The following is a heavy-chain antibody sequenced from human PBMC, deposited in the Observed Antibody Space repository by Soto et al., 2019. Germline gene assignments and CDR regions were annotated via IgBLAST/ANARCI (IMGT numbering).Heavy chain of an antibody. CDR3: ASRSSGWGFDY. V-gene: IGHV3-74*01. J-gene: IGHJ4*02. D-gene: IGHD6-19*01. Sequence: GGSLRLSCAASGFTFSSYWMHWVRQAPGKGLVWVSRINSDGSSTSYADSVKGRFTISRDNAKNTLYLQMNSLRAEDTAVYYCASRSSGWGFDYWGQGTLVTVSS. CDR1: GFTFSSYW. CDR2: INSDGSST.